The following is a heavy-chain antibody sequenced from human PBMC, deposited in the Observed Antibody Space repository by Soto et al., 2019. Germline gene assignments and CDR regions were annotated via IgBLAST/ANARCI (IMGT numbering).Heavy chain of an antibody. Sequence: PSQTLSLTCTVSAGSISSCYWSWIRPPPWPGMEWIGYTYYSGSTTYNPSLTSRVTISVDTSKNQFSLKLSSVTAADTAAYYCARDWAPPYSYGPGGMGVWRKGTTVTVSS. CDR1: AGSISSCY. V-gene: IGHV4-59*01. CDR2: TYYSGST. D-gene: IGHD5-18*01. J-gene: IGHJ6*04. CDR3: ARDWAPPYSYGPGGMGV.